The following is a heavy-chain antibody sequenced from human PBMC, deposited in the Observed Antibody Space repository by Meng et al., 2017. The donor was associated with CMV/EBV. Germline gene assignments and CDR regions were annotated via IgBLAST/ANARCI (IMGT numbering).Heavy chain of an antibody. D-gene: IGHD6-6*01. V-gene: IGHV4-61*01. CDR3: ARGAAARLGYNYYGMDV. CDR2: IYYSGST. Sequence: SETLSLTCTVSGGSVSSGSYYWSWIRQPPGKGLEWIGYIYYSGSTNYNPSLKSRVTISVDTSKNQFSLKLSSVTAADTAVYYCARGAAARLGYNYYGMDVWGQGTTVTVSS. CDR1: GGSVSSGSYY. J-gene: IGHJ6*02.